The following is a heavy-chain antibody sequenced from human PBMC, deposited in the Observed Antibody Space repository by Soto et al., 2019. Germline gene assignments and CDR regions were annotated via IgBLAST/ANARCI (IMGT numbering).Heavy chain of an antibody. CDR1: GYSFTSYW. CDR2: IYPGDSDT. Sequence: PGESLKISCKGSGYSFTSYWIGWVRQMPGKGLEWMGIIYPGDSDTRYSPSFQGQVTISADKSISTAYLQWSSLKASDTAMYYCARSGKLELRHYYYYGMDVWGQGTTVTVS. CDR3: ARSGKLELRHYYYYGMDV. V-gene: IGHV5-51*01. J-gene: IGHJ6*02. D-gene: IGHD1-7*01.